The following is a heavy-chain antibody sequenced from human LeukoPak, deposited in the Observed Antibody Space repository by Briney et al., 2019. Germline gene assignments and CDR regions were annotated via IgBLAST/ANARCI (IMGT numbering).Heavy chain of an antibody. J-gene: IGHJ4*02. D-gene: IGHD3-22*01. CDR3: ARDGLDYYDSSGYYLAV. CDR2: IIPILGIA. Sequence: SVKVSCKASGGTCSSYAISWVRQAPGQGLEWMGRIIPILGIANYAQKFQGRVTITADKSTSTAYMELSSLRSEDTAVYYCARDGLDYYDSSGYYLAVWGQGTLVTVSS. CDR1: GGTCSSYA. V-gene: IGHV1-69*04.